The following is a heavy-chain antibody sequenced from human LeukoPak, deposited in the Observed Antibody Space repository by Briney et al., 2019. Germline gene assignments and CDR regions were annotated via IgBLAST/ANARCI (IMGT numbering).Heavy chain of an antibody. CDR3: ARGPRGYYDSSGCLDY. D-gene: IGHD3-22*01. V-gene: IGHV3-30-3*01. CDR1: GFTFSSYA. Sequence: PGGSLRLSCAASGFTFSSYATHWVRQAPGKGLEWVAVISYDGSNKYYADSVKGRFTISRDNSKNTLYLQMNSLRAEDTAVYYCARGPRGYYDSSGCLDYWGQGTLVTVSS. J-gene: IGHJ4*02. CDR2: ISYDGSNK.